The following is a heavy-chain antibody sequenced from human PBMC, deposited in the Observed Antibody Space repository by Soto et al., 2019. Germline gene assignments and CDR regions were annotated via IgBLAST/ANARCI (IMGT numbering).Heavy chain of an antibody. J-gene: IGHJ4*02. D-gene: IGHD2-21*02. CDR2: ISYDGSNK. CDR3: AREEYCGGDCSCFDY. V-gene: IGHV3-30-3*01. Sequence: LRLSCAASGFTFSSYAMHWVRQAPGKGLEWVAVISYDGSNKYYADSVKGRFTISRDNSKNTLYLQMNSLRAEDTAVYYCAREEYCGGDCSCFDYWGQGTLVTVSS. CDR1: GFTFSSYA.